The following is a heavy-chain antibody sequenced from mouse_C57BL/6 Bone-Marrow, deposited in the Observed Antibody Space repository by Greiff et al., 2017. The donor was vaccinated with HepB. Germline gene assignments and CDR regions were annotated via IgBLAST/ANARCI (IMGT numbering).Heavy chain of an antibody. Sequence: VQLQQSGAELVRPGTSVKVSCKASGYAFTNYLIEWVKQRPGQGLEWIGVINPGSGGTNYNEKFKGKATLTADKSSSTAYMQLSCLTSEDSAVYFCARYSIDCSSFDYWGQGTTLTVSS. J-gene: IGHJ2*01. CDR2: INPGSGGT. V-gene: IGHV1-54*01. CDR1: GYAFTNYL. CDR3: ARYSIDCSSFDY. D-gene: IGHD1-1*01.